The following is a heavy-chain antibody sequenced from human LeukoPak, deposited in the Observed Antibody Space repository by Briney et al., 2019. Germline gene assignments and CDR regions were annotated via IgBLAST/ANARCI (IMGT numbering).Heavy chain of an antibody. D-gene: IGHD5-18*01. CDR2: INPSGGST. CDR3: ARGGGIQLWGYYFDY. Sequence: GASVKVSCKASGYTFTSYYMHWVRQAPGQGLEWMGIINPSGGSTSYAQKFQGRVTMTRDTSTSTVYMELSSLRSEDTAVYYCARGGGIQLWGYYFDYWGQGILVTVSS. CDR1: GYTFTSYY. J-gene: IGHJ4*02. V-gene: IGHV1-46*01.